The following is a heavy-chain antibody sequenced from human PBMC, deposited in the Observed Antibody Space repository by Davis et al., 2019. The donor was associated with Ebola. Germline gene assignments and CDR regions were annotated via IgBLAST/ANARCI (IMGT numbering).Heavy chain of an antibody. CDR2: TSHNERER. CDR1: GFTFSNHA. Sequence: GESLKISCVASGFTFSNHAMHWVRQAPGKGLEWVAVTSHNERERFYGESVQGRFTISRDNSENVRYLQMDSLRPDDTAIYFCARALHEEVLDYWGQGTPVTVSS. CDR3: ARALHEEVLDY. J-gene: IGHJ4*02. D-gene: IGHD3-3*01. V-gene: IGHV3-30*04.